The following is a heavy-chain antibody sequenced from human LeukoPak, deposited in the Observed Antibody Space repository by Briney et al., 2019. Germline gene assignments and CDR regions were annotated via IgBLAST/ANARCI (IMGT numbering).Heavy chain of an antibody. CDR3: ARDGRRGSGSSPDY. V-gene: IGHV3-7*01. CDR1: GFTFSSYW. J-gene: IGHJ4*02. CDR2: IKQDGSEK. Sequence: GGSLRLSCAASGFTFSSYWMSWVRQAPGKGLEWVANIKQDGSEKYYVDSVKGRFTISRDNAKNSLYLQMNSLRAEDTAVYYCARDGRRGSGSSPDYWGQGTLVTVSS. D-gene: IGHD3-10*01.